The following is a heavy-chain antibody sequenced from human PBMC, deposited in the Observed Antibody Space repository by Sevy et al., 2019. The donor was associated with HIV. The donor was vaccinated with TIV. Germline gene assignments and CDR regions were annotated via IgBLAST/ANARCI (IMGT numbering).Heavy chain of an antibody. V-gene: IGHV4-59*01. D-gene: IGHD3-10*01. CDR1: GGSFNDFY. J-gene: IGHJ4*02. Sequence: SETLSLTCTVSGGSFNDFYWSWIRQSPGRGLEWIGCIYYNGTTNSNPSLRRRVTISAQTSKSQISLRLNSVTAADTAVYYCARGKVLFDHWGQGIVVTVSS. CDR2: IYYNGTT. CDR3: ARGKVLFDH.